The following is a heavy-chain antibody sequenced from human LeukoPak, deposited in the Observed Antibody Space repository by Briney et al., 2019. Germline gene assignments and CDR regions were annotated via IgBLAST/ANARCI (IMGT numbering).Heavy chain of an antibody. CDR1: GGSISSYY. D-gene: IGHD3-16*01. CDR3: ARAPPVGEDYYYYYYYMDV. Sequence: PSETLSLTCTVSGGSISSYYWSWIRQPPGKGLEWIGCIYYSGSTNYNPSLKSRVTISVDTSKNQFSLKLSSVTAADTAVYYCARAPPVGEDYYYYYYYMDVWGKGTTVTVSS. V-gene: IGHV4-59*01. CDR2: IYYSGST. J-gene: IGHJ6*03.